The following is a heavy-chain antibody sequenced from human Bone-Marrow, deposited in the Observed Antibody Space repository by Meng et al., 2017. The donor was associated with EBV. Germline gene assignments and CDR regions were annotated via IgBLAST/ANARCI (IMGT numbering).Heavy chain of an antibody. J-gene: IGHJ4*02. CDR3: ARRYYDVTGYYYFDF. Sequence: QAQLVQSGAGVKKPGASVKVSCKASGYTFRSYAIHWVRQAPGQSLEWMGWIDVGNANTKYSQKFQDRVTITRETFASTVYMELSRLTSEDTAVYYCARRYYDVTGYYYFDFWGQGTLVTVSS. V-gene: IGHV1-3*01. CDR2: IDVGNANT. CDR1: GYTFRSYA. D-gene: IGHD3-22*01.